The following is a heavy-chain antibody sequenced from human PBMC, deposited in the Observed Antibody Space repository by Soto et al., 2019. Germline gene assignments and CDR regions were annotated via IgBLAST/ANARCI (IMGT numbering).Heavy chain of an antibody. Sequence: PGGSLRLSCAASGFTFDDYAMHWVRQAPGKGLEWVSGISWNSGSIGYADSVKGRFTISRDNAKNSLYLQMNSLRAEDTALYYCAKGSGSYGPYYFDYWGQGTLVTVSS. J-gene: IGHJ4*02. CDR3: AKGSGSYGPYYFDY. CDR1: GFTFDDYA. CDR2: ISWNSGSI. D-gene: IGHD1-26*01. V-gene: IGHV3-9*01.